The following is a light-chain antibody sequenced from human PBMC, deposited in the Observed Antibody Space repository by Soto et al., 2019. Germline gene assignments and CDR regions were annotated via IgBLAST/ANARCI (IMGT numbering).Light chain of an antibody. J-gene: IGLJ2*01. CDR2: YDD. Sequence: QSVLTQPPSVSEATRQRVTISCSGCRSNIGNNAVNWYQQLPGKAPKLLIYYDDLLPSGVSDRFSGSKSGTSASLAISGLQSEDEAHYYCAVWDDNLNGVVFGGGTKLTVL. V-gene: IGLV1-36*01. CDR1: RSNIGNNA. CDR3: AVWDDNLNGVV.